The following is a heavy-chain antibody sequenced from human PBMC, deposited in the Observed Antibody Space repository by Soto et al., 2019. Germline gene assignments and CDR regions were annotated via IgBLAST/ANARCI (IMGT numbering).Heavy chain of an antibody. CDR2: ILASGDV. V-gene: IGHV3-9*01. D-gene: IGHD3-10*01. CDR3: VRDTSSGDAKV. J-gene: IGHJ6*02. CDR1: VFTLRDSA. Sequence: EEELVESWGGLVQPVRSLRFSCVTSVFTLRDSAMHWVRQVPGGGLEWVSGILASGDVGYVDSVRGRFTMSRDVAKSSLHLPMNSLKPDDTALYYCVRDTSSGDAKVWSQGTTVTVSS.